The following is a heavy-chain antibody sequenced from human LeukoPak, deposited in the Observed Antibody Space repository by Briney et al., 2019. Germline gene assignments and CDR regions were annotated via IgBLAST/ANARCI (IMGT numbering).Heavy chain of an antibody. CDR1: GYSFTSYW. D-gene: IGHD3-22*01. J-gene: IGHJ3*02. CDR3: ARGIYYYDSSGYYGDAFDI. Sequence: PGESLKISCKGSGYSFTSYWIGWVRQMPGKGQEWMGIIYPGDSDTRYSPSFQGQVTISADKSISTAYLQWSSLRASDTAMYYCARGIYYYDSSGYYGDAFDIWGQGTMVAVSS. V-gene: IGHV5-51*03. CDR2: IYPGDSDT.